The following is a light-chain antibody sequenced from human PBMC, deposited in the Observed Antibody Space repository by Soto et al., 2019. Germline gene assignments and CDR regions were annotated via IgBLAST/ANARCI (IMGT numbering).Light chain of an antibody. CDR3: QQYGSSRGT. CDR1: QSVSSSY. Sequence: EIVLTQSPATLSLSPGERATLSCRASQSVSSSYLAWYQQKPGQAPRLLIYGASSRATGIPDRFSGSGSGTDFTLTISRLEPEDSAVYYCQQYGSSRGTFGQGTKV. V-gene: IGKV3-20*01. CDR2: GAS. J-gene: IGKJ1*01.